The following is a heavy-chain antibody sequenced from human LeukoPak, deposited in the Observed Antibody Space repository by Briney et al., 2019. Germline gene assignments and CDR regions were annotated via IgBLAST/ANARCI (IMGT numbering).Heavy chain of an antibody. D-gene: IGHD3-22*01. J-gene: IGHJ3*02. V-gene: IGHV3-23*01. CDR2: ISGSGGST. Sequence: GGSLRLSCAASGFTFSSYAMSWVRQAPGKGLEWVSAISGSGGSTYYADSVKGRFTISRDNSKNTLYLQMDSLRAEDTAVYYCAKGAYYDSSGYPMAFDIWGQGTMVTVSS. CDR3: AKGAYYDSSGYPMAFDI. CDR1: GFTFSSYA.